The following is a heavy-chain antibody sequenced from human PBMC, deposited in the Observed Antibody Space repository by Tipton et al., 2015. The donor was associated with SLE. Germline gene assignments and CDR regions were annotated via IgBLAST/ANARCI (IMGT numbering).Heavy chain of an antibody. Sequence: TLSLTCTVSTGSISSYSWTWIRLSPEKGLEWIGYIYYGGTTNYNPSLESRLSISVDTSKNQFSLNLRSVTAADTAVYYCARGAQRFFDYWGQGTLVTVSS. V-gene: IGHV4-59*01. CDR2: IYYGGTT. CDR1: TGSISSYS. D-gene: IGHD1-1*01. CDR3: ARGAQRFFDY. J-gene: IGHJ4*02.